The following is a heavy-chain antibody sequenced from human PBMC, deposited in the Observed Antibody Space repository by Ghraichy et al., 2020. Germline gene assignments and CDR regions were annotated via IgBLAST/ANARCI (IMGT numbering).Heavy chain of an antibody. V-gene: IGHV4-34*01. Sequence: SETLSLTCAVYGGSFSGYYWSWIRQPPGKGLEWIGEINHSGSTNYNPSLKSRVTISVDTSKNQFSLKLSSVTAADTAVYYCAGGYCSSTSCYAPSIHYYYGMDVWGQGTTVTVSS. CDR2: INHSGST. J-gene: IGHJ6*02. CDR3: AGGYCSSTSCYAPSIHYYYGMDV. D-gene: IGHD2-2*01. CDR1: GGSFSGYY.